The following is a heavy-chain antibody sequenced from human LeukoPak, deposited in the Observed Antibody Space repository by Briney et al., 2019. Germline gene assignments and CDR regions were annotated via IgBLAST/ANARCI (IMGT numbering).Heavy chain of an antibody. D-gene: IGHD3-22*01. CDR2: ISAYSGNT. CDR3: ARFYYDSSGYYGFDY. CDR1: GYTFNNYG. V-gene: IGHV1-18*01. Sequence: ASVKVSCKASGYTFNNYGVSWVRQAPGQGLEWVGWISAYSGNTKYAEKLQGRVTMTTDTSTSTAYMELRSLRSDDTAVYYCARFYYDSSGYYGFDYWGQGTLVTVSS. J-gene: IGHJ4*02.